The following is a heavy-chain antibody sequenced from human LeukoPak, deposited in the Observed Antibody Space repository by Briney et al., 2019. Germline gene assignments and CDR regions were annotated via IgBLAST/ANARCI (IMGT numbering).Heavy chain of an antibody. CDR1: DGSISSYY. Sequence: SETLSLTCTVSDGSISSYYWSWIRQPPGKGLGWTGYIYYSGSTNYNPSLKSRVTISVDTSKNQFSLKLSSVTAADTAVYYCARGGWALPLYSLDVWGQGTTVTVSS. D-gene: IGHD5-12*01. J-gene: IGHJ6*02. CDR2: IYYSGST. CDR3: ARGGWALPLYSLDV. V-gene: IGHV4-59*01.